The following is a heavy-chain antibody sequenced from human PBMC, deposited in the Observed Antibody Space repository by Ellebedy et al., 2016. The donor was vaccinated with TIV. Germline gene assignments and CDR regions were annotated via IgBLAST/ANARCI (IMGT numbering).Heavy chain of an antibody. CDR3: ARGVAASGFSDS. V-gene: IGHV3-21*01. J-gene: IGHJ4*02. CDR1: QFPFNTYA. Sequence: GESLKISCVASQFPFNTYAMGWVRLAPGRGLEWVSYISRTSDYIYYTDSVKGRFTISRENAKSSLYLQLNSLRAEDTAVYFCARGVAASGFSDSWGQGTRVTVSS. CDR2: ISRTSDYI. D-gene: IGHD6-13*01.